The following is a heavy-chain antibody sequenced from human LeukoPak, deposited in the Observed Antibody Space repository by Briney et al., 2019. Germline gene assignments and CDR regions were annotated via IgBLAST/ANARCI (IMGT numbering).Heavy chain of an antibody. CDR2: INHSGST. CDR1: GGSFSGYY. V-gene: IGHV4-34*01. J-gene: IGHJ6*02. CDR3: ARGLDYYGMDV. Sequence: PDTLSLTCAVYGGSFSGYYWSWIRQPPGKGLEWIGEINHSGSTNYNPSLKSRVTISVDTSKNQFSLKLSSVTAADTAVYYCARGLDYYGMDVWGQGTTVTVSS.